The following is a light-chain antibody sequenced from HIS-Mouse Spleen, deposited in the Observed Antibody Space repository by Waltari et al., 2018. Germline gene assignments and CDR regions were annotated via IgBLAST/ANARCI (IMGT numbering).Light chain of an antibody. J-gene: IGLJ3*02. CDR1: SSDVGGYNS. CDR3: SSYTSSSTRV. V-gene: IGLV2-14*03. Sequence: QSALTQPASVSGSPGQSITISCPGTSSDVGGYNSVPWYQQHPGKAPKLMIYDVSNRPSGVSNRFSGSKSGNTASLTISGLQAEDEADYYCSSYTSSSTRVFGGGTKLTVL. CDR2: DVS.